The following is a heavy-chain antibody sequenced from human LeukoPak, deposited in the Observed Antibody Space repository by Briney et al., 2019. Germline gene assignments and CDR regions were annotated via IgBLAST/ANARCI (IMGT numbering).Heavy chain of an antibody. J-gene: IGHJ4*02. D-gene: IGHD3-22*01. V-gene: IGHV3-20*04. CDR3: ARVGYYYDSSGYFDY. CDR1: GFTFDDYG. CDR2: INWNGGST. Sequence: GGSLRLSCAASGFTFDDYGMSWVRQAPGKGLEWVSGINWNGGSTGYADSVKGRFTISRDNAKNSLYLQMNSLRAEDTALYYCARVGYYYDSSGYFDYWGQGTLVTASS.